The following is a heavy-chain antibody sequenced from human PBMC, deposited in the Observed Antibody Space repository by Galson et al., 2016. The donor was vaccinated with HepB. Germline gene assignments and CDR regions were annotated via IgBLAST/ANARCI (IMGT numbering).Heavy chain of an antibody. CDR2: IFHTGST. D-gene: IGHD1-26*01. CDR1: GASISSDKW. V-gene: IGHV4-4*02. CDR3: ARDEKLLYYYGTDV. Sequence: SETLSLTCAVSGASISSDKWWSWVRQPPGKGLEWIGEIFHTGSTNYNPSLKSRFTISLDKSKNQFSLRLSSVTAADTAVYYCARDEKLLYYYGTDVWGQGTTVTVSS. J-gene: IGHJ6*02.